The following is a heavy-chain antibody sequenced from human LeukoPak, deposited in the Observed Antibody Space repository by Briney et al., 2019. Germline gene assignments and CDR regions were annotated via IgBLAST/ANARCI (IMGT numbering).Heavy chain of an antibody. J-gene: IGHJ4*02. CDR2: ISYDGSNK. CDR1: GFTFSSYA. D-gene: IGHD3-22*01. Sequence: GRSLRLSCAASGFTFSSYAMHWVRQAPGKGLEWVAVISYDGSNKYYADSVKGRFTISRDNSKNTLYLQMNSLRAEDTAVYYCAKIRSGYYRNPFDYWGQGTLVTVSS. V-gene: IGHV3-30*04. CDR3: AKIRSGYYRNPFDY.